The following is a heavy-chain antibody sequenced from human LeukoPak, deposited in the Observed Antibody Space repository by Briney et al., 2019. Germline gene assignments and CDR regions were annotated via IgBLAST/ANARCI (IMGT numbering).Heavy chain of an antibody. J-gene: IGHJ6*03. CDR3: ARGRSSMVRGYYYYYMDV. CDR1: GGSISSYY. Sequence: SQTLSLTCTVSGGSISSYYWSWIRQPPGKGLEWIGYIYYSGSTNYNPSLKSRVTISVDTSKNQFSLKLSSVTAADTAVYYCARGRSSMVRGYYYYYMDVWGKGTTVTISS. V-gene: IGHV4-59*01. CDR2: IYYSGST. D-gene: IGHD3-10*01.